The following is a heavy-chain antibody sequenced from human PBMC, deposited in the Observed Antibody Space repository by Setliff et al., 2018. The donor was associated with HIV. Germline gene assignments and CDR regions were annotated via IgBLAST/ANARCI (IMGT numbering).Heavy chain of an antibody. CDR2: MYYRGTT. CDR1: GGSIFSRGYY. Sequence: SETLSLTCTVSGGSIFSRGYYWGRIRQPPGKGLEWIGTMYYRGTTYNNPSLKSRVTFSADTSKNQFSLNLNSVTATETAVYYCARQGLTMHRRVPAPLLHHCDYWAPGILVTASS. CDR3: ARQGLTMHRRVPAPLLHHCDY. V-gene: IGHV4-39*01. J-gene: IGHJ4*02. D-gene: IGHD3-10*01.